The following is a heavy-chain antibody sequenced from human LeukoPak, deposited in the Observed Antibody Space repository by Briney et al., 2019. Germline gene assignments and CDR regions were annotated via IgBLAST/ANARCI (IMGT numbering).Heavy chain of an antibody. CDR1: GFTFDDYA. D-gene: IGHD3-22*01. J-gene: IGHJ4*02. Sequence: GGSLRLSCAASGFTFDDYAMHWVRQAPGKGLEWVSLISWDGGSTYYADSVRGRFTNSRDNSKNSLYLQMNSLRAEDTALYYCAKGPYYYDSSGYYNLDYWGQGTLVTVSS. CDR2: ISWDGGST. CDR3: AKGPYYYDSSGYYNLDY. V-gene: IGHV3-43D*03.